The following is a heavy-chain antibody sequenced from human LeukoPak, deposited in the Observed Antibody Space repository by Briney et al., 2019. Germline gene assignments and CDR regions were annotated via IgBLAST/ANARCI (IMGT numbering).Heavy chain of an antibody. Sequence: GGSLRLSCSASGFTFSSYAMHWDRQAPGKGLEYVSSISSNGGSTYYADSVKGRFTISRDNSKSTLFLQMSSLRTEDTAVYYCASPYSGYDYNFDHWGQGTLVTVSS. J-gene: IGHJ4*02. D-gene: IGHD5-12*01. CDR3: ASPYSGYDYNFDH. CDR2: ISSNGGST. V-gene: IGHV3-64D*06. CDR1: GFTFSSYA.